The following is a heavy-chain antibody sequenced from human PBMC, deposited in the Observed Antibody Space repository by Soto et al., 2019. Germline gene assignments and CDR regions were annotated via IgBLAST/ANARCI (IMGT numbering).Heavy chain of an antibody. V-gene: IGHV3-23*01. J-gene: IGHJ3*02. Sequence: LRLSCAVSGFTFTKNAMSWVRQAPGTGLEWLSGISGTAGRTYYADSVRGRFTISRDTSKNTVYLQMNSLRAEDTAIYYCAGRTVASSWTLDIWGQGTMVTVSS. CDR3: AGRTVASSWTLDI. CDR2: ISGTAGRT. CDR1: GFTFTKNA. D-gene: IGHD6-19*01.